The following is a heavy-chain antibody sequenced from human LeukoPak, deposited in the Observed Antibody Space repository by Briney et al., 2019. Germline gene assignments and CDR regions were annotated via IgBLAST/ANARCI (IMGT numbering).Heavy chain of an antibody. V-gene: IGHV1-18*01. CDR3: AREFGSRYCTNGVCPNFDY. CDR1: GYTFTSYG. CDR2: ISAYNGNT. J-gene: IGHJ4*02. Sequence: ASVKVSCKASGYTFTSYGISWVRQAPGQGLEWMGWISAYNGNTNYAQKLQGRVTMTTDTSTSTAYMELSSLRSEDTAVYYCAREFGSRYCTNGVCPNFDYWGQGTLVTVSS. D-gene: IGHD2-8*01.